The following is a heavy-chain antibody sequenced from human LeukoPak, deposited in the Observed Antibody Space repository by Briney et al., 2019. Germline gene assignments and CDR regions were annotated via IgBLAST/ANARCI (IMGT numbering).Heavy chain of an antibody. CDR3: ARDPVGLGGNSIDY. D-gene: IGHD4-23*01. J-gene: IGHJ4*02. Sequence: SETLSLTCTVSGGSISSYYWSWIRQPPGEGLEWIGYIYYSGRTNYNPSLKSRVTMSVDTSKNQFSLKLSSVTTADTAVYYCARDPVGLGGNSIDYWGQGTLVTVSS. CDR2: IYYSGRT. CDR1: GGSISSYY. V-gene: IGHV4-59*01.